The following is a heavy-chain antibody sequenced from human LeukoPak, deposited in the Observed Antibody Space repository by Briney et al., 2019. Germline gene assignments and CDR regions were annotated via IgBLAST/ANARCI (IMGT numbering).Heavy chain of an antibody. J-gene: IGHJ4*02. CDR3: ARAGNYDSSGYLDY. D-gene: IGHD3-22*01. CDR2: IYYSGST. V-gene: IGHV4-59*01. CDR1: GGSISSYY. Sequence: SETLSLTCTVSGGSISSYYRSWIRQPPGKGLEWIGYIYYSGSTNYNPSLKSRVTISVDTSKDQFSLKLSSVTAADTAVYYCARAGNYDSSGYLDYWGQGTLVTVSS.